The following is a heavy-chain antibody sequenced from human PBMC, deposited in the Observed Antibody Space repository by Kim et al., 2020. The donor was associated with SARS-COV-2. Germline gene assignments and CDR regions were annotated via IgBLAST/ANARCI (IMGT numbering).Heavy chain of an antibody. Sequence: ASVKVSCKASGYTFTSYGISWVRQAPGQGLEWMGWISAYNGNTNYAQKLQCRVTMTTDTSTSTAYMELRSLRSDDTAVYYCARDSYDILTGYYLYYYYYMDVWGKGTTVTVSS. D-gene: IGHD3-9*01. V-gene: IGHV1-18*01. CDR3: ARDSYDILTGYYLYYYYYMDV. CDR1: GYTFTSYG. CDR2: ISAYNGNT. J-gene: IGHJ6*03.